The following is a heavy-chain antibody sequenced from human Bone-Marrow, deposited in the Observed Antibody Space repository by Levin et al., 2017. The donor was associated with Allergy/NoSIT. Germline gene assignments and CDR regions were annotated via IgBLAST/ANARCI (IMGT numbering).Heavy chain of an antibody. Sequence: GESLKISCAASGFTFSSYAMSWVRQAPGKGLEWVSAISGSGGSTYYADSVKGRFTISRDNSKNTLYLQMNSLRAEDTAVYYCAKDLFEWLVLYWGAFDIWGQGTMVTVSS. CDR1: GFTFSSYA. CDR3: AKDLFEWLVLYWGAFDI. D-gene: IGHD6-19*01. J-gene: IGHJ3*02. V-gene: IGHV3-23*01. CDR2: ISGSGGST.